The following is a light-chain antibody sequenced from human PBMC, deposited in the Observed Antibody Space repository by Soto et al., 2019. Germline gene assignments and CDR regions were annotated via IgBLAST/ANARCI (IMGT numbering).Light chain of an antibody. CDR1: QSVSSS. CDR3: HHYGSSRT. V-gene: IGKV3-20*01. J-gene: IGKJ1*01. Sequence: EILLTQSPGTLSLSPGERATLSCRASQSVSSSLAWYQQKPGQAPRLLIYGASSRATGIPDRFSGSGSGPDFTLTISRLEPEDFAVYYCHHYGSSRTFGQGTKVDIK. CDR2: GAS.